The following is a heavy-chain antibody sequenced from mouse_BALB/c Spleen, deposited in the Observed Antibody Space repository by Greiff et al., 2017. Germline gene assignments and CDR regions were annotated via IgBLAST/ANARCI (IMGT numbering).Heavy chain of an antibody. J-gene: IGHJ3*01. CDR1: GFTFSDYY. D-gene: IGHD2-10*01. V-gene: IGHV5-4*02. CDR2: ISDGGSYT. Sequence: EVMVVESGGGLVKPGGSLKLSCAASGFTFSDYYMYWVRQTPEKRLEWVATISDGGSYTYYPDSVKGRFTISRDNAKNNLYLQMSSLKSEDTAMYYCARGRAYYGNYVPAYWGQGTLVTVSA. CDR3: ARGRAYYGNYVPAY.